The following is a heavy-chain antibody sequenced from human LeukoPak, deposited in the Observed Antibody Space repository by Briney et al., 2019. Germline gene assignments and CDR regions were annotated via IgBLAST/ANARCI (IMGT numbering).Heavy chain of an antibody. V-gene: IGHV1-69*13. CDR1: GGTFSSYA. CDR2: IIPIFGTA. CDR3: ARFGGAAAGGGDY. Sequence: GASVKVSCKASGGTFSSYAIGWVRQAPGQGLEWMGGIIPIFGTANYAQKFQGRVTITADESTSTAYMELSSLRSEDTAVYYCARFGGAAAGGGDYWGQGTLVTVSS. D-gene: IGHD6-13*01. J-gene: IGHJ4*02.